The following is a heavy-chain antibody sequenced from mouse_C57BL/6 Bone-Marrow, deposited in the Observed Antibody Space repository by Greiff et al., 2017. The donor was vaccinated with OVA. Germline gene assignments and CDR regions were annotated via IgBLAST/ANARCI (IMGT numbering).Heavy chain of an antibody. CDR3: ARGGSSYAY. D-gene: IGHD1-1*01. J-gene: IGHJ3*01. Sequence: ESGPGLVKPSQSLSLTCSVTGYSITSGYYWNWIRQFPGNKLEWMGYISYDGSNNYNPSLKNRISITRDTSKNQFFLKLNSVTTEDTATYYCARGGSSYAYWGQGTLVTVSA. CDR1: GYSITSGYY. CDR2: ISYDGSN. V-gene: IGHV3-6*01.